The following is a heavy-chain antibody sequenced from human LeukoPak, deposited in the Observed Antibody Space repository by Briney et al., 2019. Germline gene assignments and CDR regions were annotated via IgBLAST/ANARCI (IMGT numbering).Heavy chain of an antibody. D-gene: IGHD1-26*01. V-gene: IGHV3-23*01. CDR3: ARDRASQVGATRGFLNEGQIGY. J-gene: IGHJ4*02. CDR1: GFTFSSYA. Sequence: GGSLRLSCAASGFTFSSYAMGWVRQAPGKGLEWVSAISGSGGSTYYADSVKGRFTISRDNSKNTLYLQMNSLRSEDTAVYYCARDRASQVGATRGFLNEGQIGYWGQGTLVTVSS. CDR2: ISGSGGST.